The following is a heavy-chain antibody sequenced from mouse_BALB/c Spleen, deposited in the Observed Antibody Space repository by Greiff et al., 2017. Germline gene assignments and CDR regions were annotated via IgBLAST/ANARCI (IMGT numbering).Heavy chain of an antibody. V-gene: IGHV5-4*02. CDR3: ARDGDDERGFAY. CDR1: GFTFSDYY. D-gene: IGHD2-12*01. Sequence: VQLKESGGGLVKPGGSLKLSCAASGFTFSDYYMYWVRQTPEKRLEWVATISDGGSYTYYPDSVKGRFTISRDNAKNNLYLQMSSLKSEDTAMYYCARDGDDERGFAYWGQGTLVTVSA. CDR2: ISDGGSYT. J-gene: IGHJ3*01.